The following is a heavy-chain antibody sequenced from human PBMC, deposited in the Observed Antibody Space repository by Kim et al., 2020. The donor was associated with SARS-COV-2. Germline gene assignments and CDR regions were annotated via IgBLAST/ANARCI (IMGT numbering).Heavy chain of an antibody. CDR2: INHSGST. CDR1: GGSFSGYY. CDR3: ARGRECSSTSCYGRDDAFDI. Sequence: SETLSLTCAVYGGSFSGYYWSWIRQPPGKGLEWIGEINHSGSTNYNPSLKSRVTISVDTSKNQFSLKLSSVPAADTAVYYCARGRECSSTSCYGRDDAFDIWGEGTMVTVSS. V-gene: IGHV4-34*01. D-gene: IGHD2-2*01. J-gene: IGHJ3*02.